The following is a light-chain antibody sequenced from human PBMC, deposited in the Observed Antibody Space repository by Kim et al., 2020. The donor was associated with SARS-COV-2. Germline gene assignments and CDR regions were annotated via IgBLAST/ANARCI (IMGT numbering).Light chain of an antibody. J-gene: IGLJ3*02. Sequence: GKTVTISRTRSSGGIASNYGQWYQQRPGSAPTTVIYEDNQRPAGVPDRFSGSIDSSSNSASLTISGLKTEDEADYYCQSYDSSNWVFGGGTKLTVL. CDR1: SGGIASNY. V-gene: IGLV6-57*03. CDR3: QSYDSSNWV. CDR2: EDN.